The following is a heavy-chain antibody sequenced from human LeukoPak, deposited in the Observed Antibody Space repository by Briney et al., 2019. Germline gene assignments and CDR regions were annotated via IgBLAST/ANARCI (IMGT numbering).Heavy chain of an antibody. V-gene: IGHV3-11*01. CDR2: ISSSGSTI. Sequence: GSLRLSCAASGFTFSDYYMSWIRQAPGKGLEWVSYISSSGSTIYYADSVKGRFTISRDNAKNSLYLQMNSLRAEDTAVYYCAKETIAAVKGFDIWGQGTMVTVSS. CDR1: GFTFSDYY. D-gene: IGHD6-13*01. CDR3: AKETIAAVKGFDI. J-gene: IGHJ3*02.